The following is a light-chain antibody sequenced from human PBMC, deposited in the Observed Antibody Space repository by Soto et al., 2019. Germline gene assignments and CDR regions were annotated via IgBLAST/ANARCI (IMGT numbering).Light chain of an antibody. J-gene: IGLJ1*01. V-gene: IGLV2-18*01. CDR3: SFYARENTYV. CDR2: EAS. CDR1: STDFVTYNR. Sequence: QSALTQPPSVSGSPGQSVTISCTGTSTDFVTYNRVSWYQQPPGTAPKLIVYEASNRPSGVPDSCSGSKSGTAASLTISGLQAADEADYYCSFYARENTYVFGSGTKVTVL.